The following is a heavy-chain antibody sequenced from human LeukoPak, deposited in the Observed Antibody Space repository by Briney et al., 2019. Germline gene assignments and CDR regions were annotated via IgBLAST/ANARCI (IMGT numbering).Heavy chain of an antibody. J-gene: IGHJ5*02. CDR2: ISPSGGST. CDR1: GYTFTSNY. CDR3: ARDQTSVAGTGYNWFDP. Sequence: ASVKVSCKAFGYTFTSNYMHWVRQAPGQGPEWMGVISPSGGSTTYAQKFQGRVTLTRDMSTSTDYLELSSLRSEDTAVYYCARDQTSVAGTGYNWFDPWGQGTLVTVSS. D-gene: IGHD6-19*01. V-gene: IGHV1-46*01.